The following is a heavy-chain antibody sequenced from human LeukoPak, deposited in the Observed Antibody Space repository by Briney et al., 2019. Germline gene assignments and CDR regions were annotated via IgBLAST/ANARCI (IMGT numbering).Heavy chain of an antibody. CDR1: GFTFSSYS. CDR2: ISGSGGST. CDR3: AAGGDYPHFDY. J-gene: IGHJ4*02. Sequence: PGGSLRLSCAASGFTFSSYSMNWVRQAPGKGLEWVSGISGSGGSTYYADSVKGRFTISRDNSKNTLYLQMNSLRAEDTAVFYCAAGGDYPHFDYWGQGTLVTVSS. V-gene: IGHV3-23*01. D-gene: IGHD4-17*01.